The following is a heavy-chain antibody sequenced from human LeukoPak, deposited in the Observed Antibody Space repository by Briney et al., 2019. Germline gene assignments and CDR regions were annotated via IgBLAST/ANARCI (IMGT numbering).Heavy chain of an antibody. CDR3: ARGQKYRSGYTVTELGSGYFDY. V-gene: IGHV1-2*02. D-gene: IGHD5-18*01. J-gene: IGHJ4*02. CDR2: INPNSGGT. Sequence: ASVKVSCKASGYTFTGYYMHWVRQAPGQGLEWMGWINPNSGGTNYAQKFQGRVTMTRDTSISTAYMELSRLRSDDTAVYYCARGQKYRSGYTVTELGSGYFDYWGQGTLVTVSS. CDR1: GYTFTGYY.